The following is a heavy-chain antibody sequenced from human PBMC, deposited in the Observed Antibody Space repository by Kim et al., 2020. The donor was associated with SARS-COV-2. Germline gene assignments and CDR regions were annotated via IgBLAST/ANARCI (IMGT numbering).Heavy chain of an antibody. D-gene: IGHD5-12*01. J-gene: IGHJ5*02. CDR1: GYTFTSYG. Sequence: ASVKVSCKASGYTFTSYGISWVRQAPGQGLKWMGWISAYNGNTNYAQKLQGRVTMTTDTSTSTAYMELRSLRSDDTAVYYCARDLRSSLNIVWLLNNWFDPWGQGTLVTVSS. V-gene: IGHV1-18*01. CDR2: ISAYNGNT. CDR3: ARDLRSSLNIVWLLNNWFDP.